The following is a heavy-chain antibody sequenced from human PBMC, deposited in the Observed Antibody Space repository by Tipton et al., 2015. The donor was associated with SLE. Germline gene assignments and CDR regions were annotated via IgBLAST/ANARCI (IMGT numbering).Heavy chain of an antibody. Sequence: SLRLSCVASGFTVSSNYMTWVRQAPGKGLEWVSFISGRGSSRNYADSVKGRFTISRDNSKNTLYVQMNSLIVEDTAIYYCAKDRYGDPGGAFDSWGQGTLVTVSS. V-gene: IGHV3-23*01. J-gene: IGHJ4*02. CDR3: AKDRYGDPGGAFDS. D-gene: IGHD4-17*01. CDR2: ISGRGSSR. CDR1: GFTVSSNY.